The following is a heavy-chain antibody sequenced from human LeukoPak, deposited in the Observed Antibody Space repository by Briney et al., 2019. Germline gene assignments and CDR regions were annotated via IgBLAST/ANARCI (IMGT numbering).Heavy chain of an antibody. V-gene: IGHV3-23*01. CDR1: GFTFSSYA. J-gene: IGHJ4*02. Sequence: PGGSLRLSCAASGFTFSSYAMSGVRQAPGKGLEWVSAIRGSGGSTYYADSVKGRFTISRDNSKNTLYLQMNSLRAEDTAVYYCAKDGEQWLAYYFYYWGQGTLVTVSS. CDR2: IRGSGGST. D-gene: IGHD6-19*01. CDR3: AKDGEQWLAYYFYY.